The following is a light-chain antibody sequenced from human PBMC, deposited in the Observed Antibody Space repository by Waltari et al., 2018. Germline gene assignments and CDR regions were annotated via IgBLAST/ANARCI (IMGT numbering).Light chain of an antibody. CDR1: SSNIGSNF. CDR3: AAWDDSLSGWV. Sequence: QSVLTQLPSASETPGQRVTISCSGSSSNIGSNFVYWYQQLPGTAPKLLIYRNNQRPSGVPDRFSVSNSGTSASLAISGLRSEDEADYYCAAWDDSLSGWVFGGGTKLTVL. J-gene: IGLJ3*02. V-gene: IGLV1-47*01. CDR2: RNN.